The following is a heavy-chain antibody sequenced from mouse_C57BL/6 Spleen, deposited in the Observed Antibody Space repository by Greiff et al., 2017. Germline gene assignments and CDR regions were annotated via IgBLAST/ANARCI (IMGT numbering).Heavy chain of an antibody. CDR2: INPSSGYT. Sequence: QVQLQQSGAELARPGASVKMSCKASGYTFTSYTMHWVKQRPGQGLEWIGYINPSSGYTKYNQKFKDKATLTADKSSSTAYMQLSSLTSEDSAVYYCARIDDYYAMDYWGQGTSVTVSS. V-gene: IGHV1-4*01. J-gene: IGHJ4*01. CDR3: ARIDDYYAMDY. CDR1: GYTFTSYT.